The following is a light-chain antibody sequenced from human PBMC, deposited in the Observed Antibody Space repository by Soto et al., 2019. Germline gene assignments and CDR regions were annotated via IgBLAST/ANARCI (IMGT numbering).Light chain of an antibody. V-gene: IGLV4-69*01. Sequence: QSVLTQSPSASASLGASVKLTCTLSSGHSSYAIAWHQQQPEKGPRYLMKLNSDGSHRRGDGIPDRFSGSSSGAERYLTISSLQSEDEADYYCQTWDTGIVVFGGGTKLTVL. CDR2: LNSDGSH. CDR3: QTWDTGIVV. CDR1: SGHSSYA. J-gene: IGLJ2*01.